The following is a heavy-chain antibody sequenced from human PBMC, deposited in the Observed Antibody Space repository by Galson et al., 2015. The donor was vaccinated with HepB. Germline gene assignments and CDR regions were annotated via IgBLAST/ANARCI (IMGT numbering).Heavy chain of an antibody. CDR1: GGTFSSYT. V-gene: IGHV1-69*04. D-gene: IGHD3-10*01. CDR2: IIPILGIA. CDR3: ARDLMVRGNNWFDP. J-gene: IGHJ5*02. Sequence: SVKVSCKASGGTFSSYTISWVRQAPGQGLEWMGRIIPILGIADYAQKFQGRVTITADKSTSTAYMELSSLRSEDTAVYYCARDLMVRGNNWFDPWGQGTLVTVSS.